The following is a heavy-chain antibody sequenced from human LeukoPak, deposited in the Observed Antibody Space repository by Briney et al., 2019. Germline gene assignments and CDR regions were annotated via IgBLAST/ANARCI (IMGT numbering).Heavy chain of an antibody. V-gene: IGHV5-51*01. CDR3: ARRPSSGYYGSHFDY. D-gene: IGHD3-22*01. CDR1: GYSFASYW. J-gene: IGHJ4*02. Sequence: GESLKISCKASGYSFASYWIGWVRQMPGKGLEWMGIIYPGDSDTRYSPSFQGQVTISAEKSISTAYLQWNSLKTSDTAMYYCARRPSSGYYGSHFDYWGQGTLVTVSS. CDR2: IYPGDSDT.